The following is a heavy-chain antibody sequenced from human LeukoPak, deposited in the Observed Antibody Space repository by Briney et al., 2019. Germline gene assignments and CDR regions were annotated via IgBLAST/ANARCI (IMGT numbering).Heavy chain of an antibody. J-gene: IGHJ5*02. CDR2: IDPKNGNR. D-gene: IGHD2-15*01. CDR3: ARSHTRKGFCGGGRCYPAVWWFDP. V-gene: IGHV1-8*01. Sequence: EASVKVSCKASGYTFINNDINWVRHAPGQGREWMAWIDPKNGNRGYAQNFQGRVTMTTDTSISTAYMELSSLRSDDTAVYYCARSHTRKGFCGGGRCYPAVWWFDPWGQGTLVTVSS. CDR1: GYTFINND.